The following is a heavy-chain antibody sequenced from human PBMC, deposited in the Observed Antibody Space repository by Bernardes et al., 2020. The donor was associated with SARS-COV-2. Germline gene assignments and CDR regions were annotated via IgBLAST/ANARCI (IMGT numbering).Heavy chain of an antibody. V-gene: IGHV3-74*01. CDR3: ARDFGGNSDY. J-gene: IGHJ4*02. Sequence: GGSLRLSCAASGFSVSAYWMHWVRQVPGEGLVWVACINEDGRVINYAESVRGRFTIYRDIADNKLYLQMKSLRADDSAVYYCARDFGGNSDYWGQGTLVTVSS. CDR2: INEDGRVI. D-gene: IGHD2-21*01. CDR1: GFSVSAYW.